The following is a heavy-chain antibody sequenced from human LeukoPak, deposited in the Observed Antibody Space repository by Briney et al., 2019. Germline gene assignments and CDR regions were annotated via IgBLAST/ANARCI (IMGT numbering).Heavy chain of an antibody. D-gene: IGHD6-13*01. Sequence: GGSLRLSCAVSGFTVSGNYMSWVRQAPGKGLEWVSSISSSSSYIYYADSVKGRFTISRDNAKNSLYLQMNSLRAEDTAVYYCARGGIAAAGPPFDYWGQGTLVTVSS. CDR2: ISSSSSYI. CDR3: ARGGIAAAGPPFDY. J-gene: IGHJ4*02. CDR1: GFTVSGNY. V-gene: IGHV3-21*01.